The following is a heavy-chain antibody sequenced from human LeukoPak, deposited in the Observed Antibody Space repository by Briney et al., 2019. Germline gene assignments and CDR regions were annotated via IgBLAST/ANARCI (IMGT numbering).Heavy chain of an antibody. J-gene: IGHJ5*02. Sequence: SQTLSLTCAISGDSVSSNSVTWNWIRQSPSRGLEWLGRTYYRSTWYNDYAVSVRSRITVNPDTSKNQFSLHLNAVTPEDTAVYYCARRLTQYDCFDPWGQGILVTVSS. CDR1: GDSVSSNSVT. D-gene: IGHD2-2*01. CDR3: ARRLTQYDCFDP. V-gene: IGHV6-1*01. CDR2: TYYRSTWYN.